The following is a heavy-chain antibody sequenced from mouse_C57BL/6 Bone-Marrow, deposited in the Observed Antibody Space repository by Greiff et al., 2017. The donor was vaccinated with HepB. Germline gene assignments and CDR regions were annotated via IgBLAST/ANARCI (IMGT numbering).Heavy chain of an antibody. V-gene: IGHV5-17*01. CDR3: ARPGSSYYWYFEV. Sequence: EVHLVESGGGLVKPGGSLKLSCAASGFTFSDYGMHWVRQAPEKGLEWVAYISSGSSTIYYADTVKGRFTIYLDNAKNTLFLQMTRLSSEDTAMYYCARPGSSYYWYFEVWGTGTTVTVSS. J-gene: IGHJ1*03. CDR2: ISSGSSTI. D-gene: IGHD1-1*01. CDR1: GFTFSDYG.